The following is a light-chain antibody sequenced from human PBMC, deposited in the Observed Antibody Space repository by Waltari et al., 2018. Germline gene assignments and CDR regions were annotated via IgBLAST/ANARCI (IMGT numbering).Light chain of an antibody. CDR1: SSDVGGYNY. CDR2: DVI. Sequence: QSALTQPASVSGSPGQSITISCTGTSSDVGGYNYVSWYQQHPGKPPKLMIYDVINRPSGVSNRFSGSKSGNTASLTISGLQAEDEADYYCSSFTISSTWVFGGGTKLTVL. CDR3: SSFTISSTWV. V-gene: IGLV2-14*01. J-gene: IGLJ3*02.